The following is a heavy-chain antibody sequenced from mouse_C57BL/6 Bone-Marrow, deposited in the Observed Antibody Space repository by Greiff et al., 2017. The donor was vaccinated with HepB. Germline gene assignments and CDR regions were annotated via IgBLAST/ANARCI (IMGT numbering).Heavy chain of an antibody. J-gene: IGHJ2*01. V-gene: IGHV1-75*01. D-gene: IGHD1-1*01. CDR2: IFPGSGST. CDR1: GYTFTDYY. Sequence: VQLQQSGPELVKPGASVKISCKASGYTFTDYYINWVKQRPGQGLEWIGWIFPGSGSTYYNEKFKGKATLTVDKSSSTAYMLLSSLTSEYSAVYFCAGIITTVVVGNDYWGQGTTLTVSS. CDR3: AGIITTVVVGNDY.